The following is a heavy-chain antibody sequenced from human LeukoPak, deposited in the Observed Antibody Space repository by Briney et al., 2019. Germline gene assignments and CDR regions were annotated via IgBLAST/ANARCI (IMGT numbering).Heavy chain of an antibody. V-gene: IGHV4-34*01. J-gene: IGHJ5*02. D-gene: IGHD2-2*01. CDR1: GGSFSGYY. CDR3: ARLGFCTSTSCP. Sequence: SETLSLTCAVYGGSFSGYYWGWIRQPPGKGLEWIASITYTGSAYNPSLRSRVTISVDTSKNQFSLKLSSVTAADTAVYYCARLGFCTSTSCPWGQGTLVTVSS. CDR2: ITYTGSA.